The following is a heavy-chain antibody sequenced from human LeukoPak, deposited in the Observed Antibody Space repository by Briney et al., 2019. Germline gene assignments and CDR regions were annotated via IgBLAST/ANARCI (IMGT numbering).Heavy chain of an antibody. V-gene: IGHV1-69*04. Sequence: GASVKVSCKASGGTFSSYAISWVRQAPGQGLEWMGRIIPILGIANYAQKFQDRVTITADKSTSTAYMELSSLRSEDTAVYYCARGHSSSWHNWFDPWGQGTLVTVSS. CDR1: GGTFSSYA. D-gene: IGHD6-13*01. CDR2: IIPILGIA. CDR3: ARGHSSSWHNWFDP. J-gene: IGHJ5*02.